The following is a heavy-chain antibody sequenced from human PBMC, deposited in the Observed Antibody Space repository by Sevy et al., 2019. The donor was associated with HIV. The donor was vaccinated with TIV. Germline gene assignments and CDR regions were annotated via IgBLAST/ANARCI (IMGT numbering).Heavy chain of an antibody. Sequence: GGSLKLSCAASGFTFSSYSMNWVRRAPGKGLEWVSYRSSSSSYIYYADSVKGRFTISRDNAKNSLYLQMNSLRAEDTAVYYCARVYLGPTDYWGQGTLVTVSS. CDR1: GFTFSSYS. J-gene: IGHJ4*02. V-gene: IGHV3-21*01. D-gene: IGHD7-27*01. CDR2: RSSSSSYI. CDR3: ARVYLGPTDY.